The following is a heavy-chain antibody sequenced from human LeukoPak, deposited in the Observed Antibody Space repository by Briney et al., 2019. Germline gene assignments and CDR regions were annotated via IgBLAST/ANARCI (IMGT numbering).Heavy chain of an antibody. Sequence: GGSLRLSCAASGFTFSSYAMHWVRQAPGKGLEWVAVISYDGINKYYADSVKGRFTISRDNSKNTLYLQMNSLRAEDTAVYYCAREEYAFDYWGQGTLVTVSS. J-gene: IGHJ4*02. CDR3: AREEYAFDY. V-gene: IGHV3-30*04. CDR2: ISYDGINK. CDR1: GFTFSSYA. D-gene: IGHD2/OR15-2a*01.